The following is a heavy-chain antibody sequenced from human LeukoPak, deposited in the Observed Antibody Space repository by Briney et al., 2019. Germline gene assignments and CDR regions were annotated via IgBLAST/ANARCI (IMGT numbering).Heavy chain of an antibody. V-gene: IGHV3-23*01. CDR3: AKDLHPGSNTDAFDI. CDR1: GFTFSSCV. CDR2: ISGSGGNT. D-gene: IGHD4-23*01. J-gene: IGHJ3*02. Sequence: GGSLRLLCAASGFTFSSCVMCWVRQAPGKGLEWVSGISGSGGNTYYADSVKGRFTISRDNSKNTLYLQMSSLRAEDTAAYYCAKDLHPGSNTDAFDICGQGTMVTVSS.